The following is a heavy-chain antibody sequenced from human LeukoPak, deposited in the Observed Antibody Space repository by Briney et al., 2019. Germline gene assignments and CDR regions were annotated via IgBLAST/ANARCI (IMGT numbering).Heavy chain of an antibody. CDR3: ARHALYSSSWYFFDH. J-gene: IGHJ4*02. D-gene: IGHD6-13*01. Sequence: SETLSLTSTVSGDSISSANYFWAWIRQPPGKGLEGIGTIYYTGTTYYNPSLESRLTMSVATSKNQFSLKLTSVTAADAAVYYCARHALYSSSWYFFDHWGQGPLVTVSS. CDR1: GDSISSANYF. V-gene: IGHV4-39*01. CDR2: IYYTGTT.